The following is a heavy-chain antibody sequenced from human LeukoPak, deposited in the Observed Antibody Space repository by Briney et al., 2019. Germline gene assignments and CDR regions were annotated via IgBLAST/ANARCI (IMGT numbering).Heavy chain of an antibody. CDR3: AKAYSSGWYGNGYFDY. V-gene: IGHV3-23*01. J-gene: IGHJ4*02. Sequence: GGSLRLSCAASGFTFSSYAMSWVRQAPGKGLEWVSAISGSGGSTYYADSVKGRFTISRDNSKNTLYLQMNSLRAEDTAVYYCAKAYSSGWYGNGYFDYWGQGTLVTVSS. CDR1: GFTFSSYA. CDR2: ISGSGGST. D-gene: IGHD6-19*01.